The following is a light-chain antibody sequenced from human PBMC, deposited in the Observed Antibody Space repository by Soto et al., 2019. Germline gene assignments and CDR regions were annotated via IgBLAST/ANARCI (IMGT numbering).Light chain of an antibody. Sequence: QSVLTQPPSVSEAPRQRVTISCSGSSSNIGNNAVNWYQQLPGKAPKLLIYYDDLLPSGVSDRFSGSKSGTSASLAISGLQSEDEADYYCAAWDDSLKAWVFGGETKLTVL. CDR2: YDD. V-gene: IGLV1-36*01. CDR3: AAWDDSLKAWV. J-gene: IGLJ3*02. CDR1: SSNIGNNA.